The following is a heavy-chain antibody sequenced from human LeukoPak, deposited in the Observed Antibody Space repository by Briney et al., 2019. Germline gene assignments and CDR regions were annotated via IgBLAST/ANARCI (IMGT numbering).Heavy chain of an antibody. CDR3: AKNSGYCSGGSCYSWDYYYYYMDV. J-gene: IGHJ6*03. CDR2: IRYDGSNK. V-gene: IGHV3-30*02. D-gene: IGHD2-15*01. Sequence: GGSLRLSCAASGFTFSTYGMHWVRQAPGKGLEWVAFIRYDGSNKYYADSAKGRFTISRDNSKNTLYLQMNSLRAEDTAVYYCAKNSGYCSGGSCYSWDYYYYYMDVWGKGTTVTVSS. CDR1: GFTFSTYG.